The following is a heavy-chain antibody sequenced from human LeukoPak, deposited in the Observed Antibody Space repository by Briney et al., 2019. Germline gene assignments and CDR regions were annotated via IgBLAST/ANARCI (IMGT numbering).Heavy chain of an antibody. CDR1: DGSISSSNW. CDR2: IYHSGST. CDR3: ARVIAYSNPYYYYYYYMDV. V-gene: IGHV4-4*02. Sequence: SPSETLSLTCAVSDGSISSSNWWSWVRQPPGKGLEWIGEIYHSGSTNYNPSLKSRVTISVDKSKNQFSLKLSSVTAADTAVYYCARVIAYSNPYYYYYYYMDVWGKGTTVTVSS. J-gene: IGHJ6*03. D-gene: IGHD4-11*01.